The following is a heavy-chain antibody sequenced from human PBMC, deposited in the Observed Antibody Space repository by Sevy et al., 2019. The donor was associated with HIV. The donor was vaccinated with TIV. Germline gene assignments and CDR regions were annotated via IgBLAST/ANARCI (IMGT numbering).Heavy chain of an antibody. CDR1: GYTFTSYG. CDR3: AGLSTIRGQFNWFDP. J-gene: IGHJ5*02. V-gene: IGHV1-18*04. D-gene: IGHD5-12*01. Sequence: ASVKVSCKASGYTFTSYGISWVRQAPGQGLEWMGWIGVYNGNKNYAQKFQGRVTLTTDTSTSTAYLDLRSLGSDDTAMYYCAGLSTIRGQFNWFDPWGQGTLVTVSS. CDR2: IGVYNGNK.